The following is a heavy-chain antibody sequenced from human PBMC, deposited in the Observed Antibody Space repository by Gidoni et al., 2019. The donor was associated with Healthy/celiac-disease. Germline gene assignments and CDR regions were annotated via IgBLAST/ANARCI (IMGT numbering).Heavy chain of an antibody. V-gene: IGHV1-69*01. CDR1: GGTFSSYA. CDR2: IIPIFGTA. D-gene: IGHD3-22*01. CDR3: ARAGGDYYGSSGYYSSINGAFDI. J-gene: IGHJ3*02. Sequence: QVQLVQSGAEVKKPGSSVKVSCKASGGTFSSYAISWVRQAPVQGLEWMGGIIPIFGTANYAQKCQGRVTITADESTSTAYMELSSLRSEDTAVYYCARAGGDYYGSSGYYSSINGAFDIWGQGTMVTVSS.